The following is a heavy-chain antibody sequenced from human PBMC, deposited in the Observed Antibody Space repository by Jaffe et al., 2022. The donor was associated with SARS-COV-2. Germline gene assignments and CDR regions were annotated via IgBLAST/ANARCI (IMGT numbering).Heavy chain of an antibody. CDR2: ISYDGSNK. V-gene: IGHV3-30*18. CDR3: AKEEESWFDP. CDR1: GFTFSSYG. D-gene: IGHD3-10*01. J-gene: IGHJ5*02. Sequence: QVQLVESGGGVVQPGRSLRLSCAASGFTFSSYGMHWVRQAPGKGLEWVAVISYDGSNKYYADSVKGRFTISRDNSKNTLYLQMNSLRAEDTAVYYCAKEEESWFDPWGQGTLVTVSS.